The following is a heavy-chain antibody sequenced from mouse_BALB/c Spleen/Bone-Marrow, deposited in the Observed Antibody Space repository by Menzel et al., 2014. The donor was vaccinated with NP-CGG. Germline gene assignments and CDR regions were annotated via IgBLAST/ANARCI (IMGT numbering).Heavy chain of an antibody. CDR2: IDPANGNT. Sequence: VQLQQSGAELVKPGASVKLSCTASGFNIKDTYMHWVKQRPEQGLEWIGRIDPANGNTKYDPKFQGKATITADTSSNTAYLQLSSLTSEDTAVXXXXSYRYAWYFDVWGAGTTVTVSS. J-gene: IGHJ1*01. CDR3: XSYRYAWYFDV. V-gene: IGHV14-3*02. D-gene: IGHD2-14*01. CDR1: GFNIKDTY.